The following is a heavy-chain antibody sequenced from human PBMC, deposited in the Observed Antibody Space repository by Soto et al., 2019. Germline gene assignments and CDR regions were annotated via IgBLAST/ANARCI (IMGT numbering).Heavy chain of an antibody. D-gene: IGHD1-1*01. Sequence: GESLKISCKVSGYTFSDYWIHWVRQMPGKGLEWMGMIDPTDSKAIYSPAFQGHVTISADKSITTICLQWSSLKASYSAMYYCARHIDAPTGYYYYALDVWGQGTTVTVSS. CDR2: IDPTDSKA. J-gene: IGHJ6*02. CDR3: ARHIDAPTGYYYYALDV. V-gene: IGHV5-10-1*01. CDR1: GYTFSDYW.